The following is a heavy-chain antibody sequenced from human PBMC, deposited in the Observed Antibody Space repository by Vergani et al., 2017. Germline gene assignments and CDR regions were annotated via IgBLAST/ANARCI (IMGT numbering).Heavy chain of an antibody. CDR2: FDPEDGET. V-gene: IGHV1-24*01. CDR1: GYTLTELS. Sequence: QVQLVQSGAEVKKPGASVKVSCKVSGYTLTELSMHWVRQAPGKGLEWMGGFDPEDGETIYAQKFQGRVTITADESTSTAYMELSSLRSEDTAVYYCAREGKYYYDSSGYSHFDYWGQGTLVTVSS. CDR3: AREGKYYYDSSGYSHFDY. D-gene: IGHD3-22*01. J-gene: IGHJ4*02.